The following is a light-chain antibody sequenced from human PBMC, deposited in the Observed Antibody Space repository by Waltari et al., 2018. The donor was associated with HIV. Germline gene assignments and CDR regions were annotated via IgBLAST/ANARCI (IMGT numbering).Light chain of an antibody. Sequence: QPALTQPASVSGSPGRSTPISCPGTGSDAGGYNYISWYQHTPGKAPKLMIYVVSNRPSGVSNRFSGSKSGNTASLTISGLQAEDEADYYCSSYTSSSTVVFGGGTKLTVL. CDR1: GSDAGGYNY. CDR3: SSYTSSSTVV. V-gene: IGLV2-14*01. CDR2: VVS. J-gene: IGLJ2*01.